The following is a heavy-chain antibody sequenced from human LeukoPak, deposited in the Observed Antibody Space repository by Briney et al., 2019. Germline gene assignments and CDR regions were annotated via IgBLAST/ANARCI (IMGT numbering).Heavy chain of an antibody. CDR3: ARVAMSPPDVLLWVGESEYYMDV. D-gene: IGHD3-10*01. J-gene: IGHJ6*03. CDR2: VHHSESP. V-gene: IGHV4-4*02. Sequence: SETLSLTCAVSGASISHGYWWTWVPQPPGTGLGWVGEVHHSESPNYNPSLKSRVTLSVVTSKNQLPLKLSSVTAADTAVYYCARVAMSPPDVLLWVGESEYYMDVWGKGTMATVSS. CDR1: GASISHGYW.